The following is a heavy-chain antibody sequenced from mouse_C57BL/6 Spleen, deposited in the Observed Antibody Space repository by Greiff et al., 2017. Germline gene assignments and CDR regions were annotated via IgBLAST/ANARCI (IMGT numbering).Heavy chain of an antibody. D-gene: IGHD4-1*01. CDR1: GFTFSDYE. J-gene: IGHJ2*01. CDR2: ISSDSITI. V-gene: IGHV5-17*01. Sequence: EVKLMESGGGLVKPGGSLKLSCAASGFTFSDYEMHWVRQATEQGLEWVAYISSDSITIYYADKVKGRFTLSRDHATNPLFLQMTSVRSEDSAMYYCSRVWDNFDDWGQGTTLTVSS. CDR3: SRVWDNFDD.